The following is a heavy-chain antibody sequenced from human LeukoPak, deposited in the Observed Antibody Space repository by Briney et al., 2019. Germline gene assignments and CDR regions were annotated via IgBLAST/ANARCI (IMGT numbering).Heavy chain of an antibody. CDR1: GFTFDTYS. V-gene: IGHV3-48*04. CDR3: VARGGWARFDY. J-gene: IGHJ4*02. CDR2: ITDDSKTM. D-gene: IGHD6-19*01. Sequence: GGSLRLSCVASGFTFDTYSMNWIRQAPGKGLEWTSYITDDSKTMYYADSVKGRFTISRDNAKDALYLQMNSLRGEDTAVYYCVARGGWARFDYWGQGTLVTVSS.